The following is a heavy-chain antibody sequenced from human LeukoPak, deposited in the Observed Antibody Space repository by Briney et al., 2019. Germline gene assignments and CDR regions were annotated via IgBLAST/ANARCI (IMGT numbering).Heavy chain of an antibody. CDR2: IYYSGST. Sequence: SGPLSLTRHLSGGTVTSRGCEWSSMLQEPGKSLERIGYIYYSGSTYYNPSLKSRVTISVDTSKNQFSLKLSSVTAADTAVYYCARGPTNTNNWFDPWGQGTLVTVSS. CDR3: ARGPTNTNNWFDP. D-gene: IGHD1-26*01. V-gene: IGHV4-31*03. J-gene: IGHJ5*02. CDR1: GGTVTSRGCE.